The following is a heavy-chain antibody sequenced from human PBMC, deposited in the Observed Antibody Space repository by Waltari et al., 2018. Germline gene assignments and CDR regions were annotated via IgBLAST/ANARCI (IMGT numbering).Heavy chain of an antibody. CDR2: IRGSDDS. J-gene: IGHJ4*02. D-gene: IGHD5-18*01. Sequence: EVQLVESGGGLVQPGGSLRLSCAASGFTFSNYAMNWVRQAPGKGLEWVSAIRGSDDSYYADSVRGRFTISRDNSKNTLFLQMNSLRAEDTAVYYCASRYGWPSNDYWGQGTLVTVSS. CDR1: GFTFSNYA. CDR3: ASRYGWPSNDY. V-gene: IGHV3-23*04.